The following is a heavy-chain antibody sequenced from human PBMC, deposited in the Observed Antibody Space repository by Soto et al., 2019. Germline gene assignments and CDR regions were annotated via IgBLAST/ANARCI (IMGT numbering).Heavy chain of an antibody. CDR2: IYWDDDK. J-gene: IGHJ4*02. CDR3: AHSLARLNYYDSSGYYFPNDY. Sequence: SGPTLVNPTQTLTLTCTFSGFSLSTSGVGVGWIRQPPGKALEWLALIYWDDDKRYSPSLKSRLTITKNTSKNQVVLTMTNMDPVDTATYYFAHSLARLNYYDSSGYYFPNDYWGQGTLVTV. D-gene: IGHD3-22*01. CDR1: GFSLSTSGVG. V-gene: IGHV2-5*02.